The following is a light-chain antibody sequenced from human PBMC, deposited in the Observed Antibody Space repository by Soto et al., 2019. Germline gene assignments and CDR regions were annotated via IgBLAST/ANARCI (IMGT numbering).Light chain of an antibody. CDR2: GAS. CDR3: QQYQSWPLT. J-gene: IGKJ4*01. Sequence: ETVMTQSPATLSVSPGERATLSCRASQSVYSNLAWYQQKPGQAPRLLIYGASTRATGLPARFSGSGSGTEFTLTISSLQSEDFAVYYCQQYQSWPLTFGGGTKVE. CDR1: QSVYSN. V-gene: IGKV3-15*01.